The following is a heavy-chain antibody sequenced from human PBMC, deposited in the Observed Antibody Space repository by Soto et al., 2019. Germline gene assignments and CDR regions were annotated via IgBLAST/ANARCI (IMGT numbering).Heavy chain of an antibody. CDR3: ARNVPGADYYYMDV. V-gene: IGHV4-34*01. CDR2: IDHGGSA. CDR1: GGSLNGYD. D-gene: IGHD3-10*02. J-gene: IGHJ6*03. Sequence: QVQLQQWGAGLLEPSETLFLTCAVYGGSLNGYDWSWIRQAPGKGLEWIGEIDHGGSANYNPSLKRRAIMSVDSYKSQSSLTLTSVAAADTAVYYCARNVPGADYYYMDVWGEGTTVTVSS.